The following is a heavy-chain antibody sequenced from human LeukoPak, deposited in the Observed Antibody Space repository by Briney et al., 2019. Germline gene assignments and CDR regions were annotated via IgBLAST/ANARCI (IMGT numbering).Heavy chain of an antibody. CDR1: GGSISSGNYY. D-gene: IGHD6-19*01. V-gene: IGHV4-61*02. CDR3: ARSMGYSSGWYFDY. Sequence: SQTLSLTCTVSGGSISSGNYYWSWIRQPAGKGLEWIGRIYTSGSTNYNPSLKSRVTISVDTSKNQFSLKLSSVTAADTAVYYCARSMGYSSGWYFDYWGQGTLVTVSS. J-gene: IGHJ4*02. CDR2: IYTSGST.